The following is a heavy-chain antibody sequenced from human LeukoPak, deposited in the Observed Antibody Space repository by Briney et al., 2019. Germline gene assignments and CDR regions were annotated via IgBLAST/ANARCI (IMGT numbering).Heavy chain of an antibody. CDR2: ISWNSGSM. Sequence: PGGSLRLSCAASGFTFDDYAMHWVRQAPGKGLEWVSGISWNSGSMGYADSVKGRFTISRDNAKNSLYLQMNSLRAEDTALYYCAKDLGEDPGSYYLGYYFDYWGQGTLVTVSS. CDR1: GFTFDDYA. V-gene: IGHV3-9*01. J-gene: IGHJ4*02. D-gene: IGHD3-10*01. CDR3: AKDLGEDPGSYYLGYYFDY.